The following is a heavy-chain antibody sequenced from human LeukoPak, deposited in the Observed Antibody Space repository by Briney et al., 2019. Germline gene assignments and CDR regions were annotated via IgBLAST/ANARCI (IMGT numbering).Heavy chain of an antibody. Sequence: ASVKVSCKASVYTFTGYYMHWVRQAPGQGLEWMGWINPNSGDTNYAQKFQGRVTMTRDTSICTAYMELSRLRSDDTAVYYCARVPPPPDYDSSGYYGPRYYYGMDVWGQGTTVTVSS. V-gene: IGHV1-2*02. J-gene: IGHJ6*02. CDR1: VYTFTGYY. CDR3: ARVPPPPDYDSSGYYGPRYYYGMDV. D-gene: IGHD3-22*01. CDR2: INPNSGDT.